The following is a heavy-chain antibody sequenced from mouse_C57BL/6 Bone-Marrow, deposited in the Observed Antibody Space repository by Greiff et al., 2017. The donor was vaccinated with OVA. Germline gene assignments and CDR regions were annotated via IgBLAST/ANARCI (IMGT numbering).Heavy chain of an antibody. CDR2: IYPGDGDT. D-gene: IGHD3-2*02. Sequence: VQLQQSGPELVKPGASVKISCKASGYAFSSSWMNWVKQRPGKGLEWIGRIYPGDGDTNYNGKFKGKATLTADKSSSTAYMQLSSLTSEDSAVYFCARSRTAQATRDYYTMDYWGQGTSVTVSS. J-gene: IGHJ4*01. V-gene: IGHV1-82*01. CDR3: ARSRTAQATRDYYTMDY. CDR1: GYAFSSSW.